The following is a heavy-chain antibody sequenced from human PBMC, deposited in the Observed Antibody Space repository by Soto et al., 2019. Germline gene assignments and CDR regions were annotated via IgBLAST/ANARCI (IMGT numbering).Heavy chain of an antibody. Sequence: QITLKESGPTLVKPTQTLTLTCTFPGFSFSSIGEGVGWIRQPPGKALEWLALIYWDDDKRYSPSLKSRLTINKDTSQNQVVLTIANIDPVDPATYYCVQSRFCGDWLQSYSAHSYYGLDVWGQGTTVTVSS. CDR1: GFSFSSIGEG. D-gene: IGHD2-21*02. J-gene: IGHJ6*02. CDR3: VQSRFCGDWLQSYSAHSYYGLDV. CDR2: IYWDDDK. V-gene: IGHV2-5*02.